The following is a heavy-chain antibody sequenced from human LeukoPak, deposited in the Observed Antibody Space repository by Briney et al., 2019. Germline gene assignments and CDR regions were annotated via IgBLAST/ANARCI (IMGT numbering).Heavy chain of an antibody. CDR2: IYYSGST. CDR3: ARDRGIEGAFDI. D-gene: IGHD3-10*01. CDR1: GGSISSYY. Sequence: MTSETLSLTCTVSGGSISSYYWSWIRQPPGKGLEWIGYIYYSGSTNYNPSLKSRVTISVDTSKNQFSLKLSSVTAADTAVYYCARDRGIEGAFDIWGQGTMVTVSS. J-gene: IGHJ3*02. V-gene: IGHV4-59*01.